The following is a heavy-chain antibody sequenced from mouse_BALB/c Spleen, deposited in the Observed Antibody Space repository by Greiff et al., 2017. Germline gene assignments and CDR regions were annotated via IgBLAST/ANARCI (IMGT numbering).Heavy chain of an antibody. J-gene: IGHJ3*01. CDR3: ARETGRAWFAY. V-gene: IGHV1-4*02. Sequence: VMLVESAAELARPGASVKMSCKASGYTFTSYTMHWVKQRPGQGLEWIGYINPSSGYTEYNQKFKDKTTLTADKSSSTAYMQLSSLTSEDSAVYYCARETGRAWFAYWGQGTLVTVSA. CDR2: INPSSGYT. CDR1: GYTFTSYT.